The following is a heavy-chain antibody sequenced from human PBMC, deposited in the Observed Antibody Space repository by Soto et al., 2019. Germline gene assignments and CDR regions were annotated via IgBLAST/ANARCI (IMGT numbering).Heavy chain of an antibody. CDR2: IKQDGGET. D-gene: IGHD4-17*01. CDR3: ASAKGYGPPGA. CDR1: GFIFNTYW. V-gene: IGHV3-7*03. J-gene: IGHJ5*02. Sequence: PGGSLRLSCAASGFIFNTYWMIWVRQAPGKGLEWVATIKQDGGETYYVDSVKGRFTISRDNAKNSLSLQMNSLRADDTALYFCASAKGYGPPGAWGQGTLVTVSS.